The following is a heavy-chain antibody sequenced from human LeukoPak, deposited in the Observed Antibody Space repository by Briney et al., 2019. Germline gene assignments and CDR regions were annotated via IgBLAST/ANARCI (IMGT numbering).Heavy chain of an antibody. V-gene: IGHV1-18*01. J-gene: IGHJ4*02. Sequence: ASVKVSCKASGGTFSSYAISWVRQAPGQGLEWMGWISAHNGYTNTLENFQGRVTLTTDTSTSTAHMELRSLRSDDTAVYYCAIGAGSLGVLPYWGQGTRVTVVS. D-gene: IGHD6-19*01. CDR3: AIGAGSLGVLPY. CDR1: GGTFSSYA. CDR2: ISAHNGYT.